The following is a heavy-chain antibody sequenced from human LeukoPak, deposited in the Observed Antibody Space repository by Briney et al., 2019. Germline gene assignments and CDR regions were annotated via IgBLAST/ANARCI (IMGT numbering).Heavy chain of an antibody. CDR3: ARERGDYYYGMDV. V-gene: IGHV3-23*01. D-gene: IGHD4-17*01. Sequence: PGGSLRLSCAASGSTFSSYAMSWVRQAPGKGLEWVSAISGSGGSTYYADSVKGRFTISRDNSKNTLYLQMNSLRAEDTAVYYCARERGDYYYGMDVWGKGTTVTVSS. J-gene: IGHJ6*04. CDR1: GSTFSSYA. CDR2: ISGSGGST.